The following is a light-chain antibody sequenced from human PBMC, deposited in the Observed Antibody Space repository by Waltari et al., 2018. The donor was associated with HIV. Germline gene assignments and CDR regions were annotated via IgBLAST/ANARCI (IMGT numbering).Light chain of an antibody. V-gene: IGKV3-15*01. CDR2: AAS. J-gene: IGKJ1*01. Sequence: EIVMTQSPATLSVSPGERANLSCRASQSLTINLALYQQKPGQAPRLLIYAASTRATGIPARFTGSGSGTEFTLTISGLQSEDFAFYYCQQYNNWPRTFGQGTKVEIK. CDR1: QSLTIN. CDR3: QQYNNWPRT.